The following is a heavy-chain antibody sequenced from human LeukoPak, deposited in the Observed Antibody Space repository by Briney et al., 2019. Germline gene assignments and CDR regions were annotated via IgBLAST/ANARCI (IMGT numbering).Heavy chain of an antibody. CDR1: GGSFSGYY. J-gene: IGHJ5*02. CDR2: INHSGST. V-gene: IGHV4-34*01. CDR3: ARGRRRYCSGGSCYGGWFDP. D-gene: IGHD2-15*01. Sequence: SSETLSLTCAVYGGSFSGYYWSWIRQPPGKGLEWIGEINHSGSTNYNPSLKSRVTRSVDTSKNQFSLKLSSVTAADTAVYYCARGRRRYCSGGSCYGGWFDPWGQGTLVTVSS.